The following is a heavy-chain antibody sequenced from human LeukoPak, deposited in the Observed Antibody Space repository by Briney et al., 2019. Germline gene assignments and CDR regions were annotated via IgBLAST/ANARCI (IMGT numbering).Heavy chain of an antibody. D-gene: IGHD4-23*01. CDR3: ARVDGGNSHFDY. J-gene: IGHJ4*02. V-gene: IGHV3-23*01. CDR1: GFTFSTYA. Sequence: GGSLRLSCAASGFTFSTYAMSWVRLAPGKGLEWVSVIGGGGGSTYYADSVKGRFTISRDNAKNSLYLQMNSLRAEDTAVYYCARVDGGNSHFDYWGQGTLVTVSS. CDR2: IGGGGGST.